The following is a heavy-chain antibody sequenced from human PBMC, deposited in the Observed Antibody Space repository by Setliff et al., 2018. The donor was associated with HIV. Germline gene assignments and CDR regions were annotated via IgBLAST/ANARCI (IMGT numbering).Heavy chain of an antibody. CDR2: VYYSGKT. CDR1: GGSITSNTHY. Sequence: SETLSLTCTVSGGSITSNTHYWGWIRQPPGKGLEWIGIVYYSGKTYCDPSLGSRVSISIDTSKNHFSLNLTSVTASDTAVYYCAGYNFWSGAYFSDSWGQGKLGTVSS. J-gene: IGHJ5*01. V-gene: IGHV4-39*07. D-gene: IGHD3-3*01. CDR3: AGYNFWSGAYFSDS.